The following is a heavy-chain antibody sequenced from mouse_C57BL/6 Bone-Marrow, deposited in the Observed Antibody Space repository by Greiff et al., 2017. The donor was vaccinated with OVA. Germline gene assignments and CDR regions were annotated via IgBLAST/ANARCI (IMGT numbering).Heavy chain of an antibody. CDR2: ISYSGST. CDR1: GYSITSGYD. Sequence: EVKLVESGPGMVKPSQSLSLTCTVTGYSITSGYDWHWIRHFPGNTLEWMGYISYSGSTNYNPSLKSRISITHDTSKNHFFLKLNSVTTEDTATYYCARGNYSNCAWFAYWGQGTLVTVSA. J-gene: IGHJ3*01. D-gene: IGHD2-5*01. CDR3: ARGNYSNCAWFAY. V-gene: IGHV3-1*01.